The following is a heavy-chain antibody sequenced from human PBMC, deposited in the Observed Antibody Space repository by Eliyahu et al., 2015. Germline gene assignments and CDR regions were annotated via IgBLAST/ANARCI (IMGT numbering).Heavy chain of an antibody. V-gene: IGHV3-48*02. CDR3: TRDPHALDV. Sequence: EVQLVESGGGLVQPGGSLXLXCAASGFTFSSYSMNWVRQAPGKGLEWVSYSGKSGSIYYADSVRGRFTISRDNAKNSLYLQMNSLRDEDTAVYYCTRDPHALDVWGKGTTVTVSS. CDR2: SGKSGSI. J-gene: IGHJ6*04. CDR1: GFTFSSYS.